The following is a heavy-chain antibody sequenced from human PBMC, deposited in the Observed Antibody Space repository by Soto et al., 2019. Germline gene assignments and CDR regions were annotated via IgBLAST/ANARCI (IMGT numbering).Heavy chain of an antibody. CDR2: IIPIFGTA. CDR3: AREGARADYYDSSGLRVFDH. J-gene: IGHJ5*02. Sequence: ASVKVSCKASGYTFTSYAISWVRQAPGQGLEWMGGIIPIFGTANYAQKFQGRVTITADKSTSTAYMELSSLRSEDTAVYYCAREGARADYYDSSGLRVFDHWGQGTLVTVSS. D-gene: IGHD3-22*01. V-gene: IGHV1-69*06. CDR1: GYTFTSYA.